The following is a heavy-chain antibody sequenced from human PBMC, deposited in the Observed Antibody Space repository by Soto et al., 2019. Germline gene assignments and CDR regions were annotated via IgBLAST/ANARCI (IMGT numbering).Heavy chain of an antibody. CDR2: STYTGVT. J-gene: IGHJ5*01. V-gene: IGHV4-31*03. CDR3: ATDYGGHPLNRFDS. D-gene: IGHD3-16*01. CDR1: GGSLREFGHF. Sequence: KSSETLSLTCTVSGGSLREFGHFWTWIRQRPGRGLEWIGYSTYTGVTYYSPSLQSRISISVDTSKNQFSLTLNSVTAADTAVYYCATDYGGHPLNRFDSWGHGTLVTVSS.